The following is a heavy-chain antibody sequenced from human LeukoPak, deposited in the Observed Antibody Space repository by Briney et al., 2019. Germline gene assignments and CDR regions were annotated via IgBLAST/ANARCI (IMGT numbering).Heavy chain of an antibody. CDR1: GFNFGDFY. J-gene: IGHJ2*01. Sequence: GGSLRLSCAASGFNFGDFYMSWIRQAPGKGLEFISYISDRGSSKDYVDSVRDQFTISRDNANNSLYLQMNTLRVEDTAIYYCARTIVGATVDWYFDLWGRGTPVTVSS. CDR2: ISDRGSSK. V-gene: IGHV3-11*04. D-gene: IGHD1-26*01. CDR3: ARTIVGATVDWYFDL.